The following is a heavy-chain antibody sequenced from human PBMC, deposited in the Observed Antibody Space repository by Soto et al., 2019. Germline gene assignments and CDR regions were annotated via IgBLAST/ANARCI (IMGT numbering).Heavy chain of an antibody. CDR2: FDSGGNT. CDR3: ARGRGWCDY. V-gene: IGHV3-53*01. Sequence: GGSLRLSCAASGFTVSGSYMSWVRQAPGKGLEWVSSFDSGGNTYYADSVKGRFTISRDYSKNTLHLQMNSLRAEDTAVYFCARGRGWCDYWGQGTLVTVSS. D-gene: IGHD6-19*01. J-gene: IGHJ4*02. CDR1: GFTVSGSY.